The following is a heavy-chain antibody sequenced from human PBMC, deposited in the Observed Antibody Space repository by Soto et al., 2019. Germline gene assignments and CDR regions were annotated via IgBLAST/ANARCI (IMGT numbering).Heavy chain of an antibody. J-gene: IGHJ4*02. CDR2: ISGSGGST. V-gene: IGHV3-23*01. Sequence: PVGSLRLSCAASGFTFSSYAMSWVRQAPGKGLEWVSAISGSGGSTYYADSVKGRFTISRDNSKNTLYLQMNSLRAEDTAVYYCANPIFVSEVVDYWGQGTLVTVSS. CDR3: ANPIFVSEVVDY. CDR1: GFTFSSYA.